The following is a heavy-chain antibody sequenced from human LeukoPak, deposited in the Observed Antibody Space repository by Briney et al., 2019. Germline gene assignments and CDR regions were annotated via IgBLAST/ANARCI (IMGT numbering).Heavy chain of an antibody. D-gene: IGHD3-10*01. CDR2: IIPILSQS. CDR3: ATGGAYRDAFDI. V-gene: IGHV1-69*11. Sequence: GASVKVSCKTSGGTFSTYSINWVRQAPGQGLEWMGRIIPILSQSDCAQKFQGTVSITADEFTETAYMELSSLRSDDTAVYYCATGGAYRDAFDIWGQGTMVTVSS. J-gene: IGHJ3*02. CDR1: GGTFSTYS.